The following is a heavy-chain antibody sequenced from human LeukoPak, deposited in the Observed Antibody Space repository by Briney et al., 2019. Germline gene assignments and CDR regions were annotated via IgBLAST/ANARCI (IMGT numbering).Heavy chain of an antibody. V-gene: IGHV4-34*01. D-gene: IGHD6-19*01. CDR2: INHSGST. CDR3: ARTPSAWHSSGWLDY. CDR1: GGSFSGYY. Sequence: SETLSLTCAVYGGSFSGYYWSWIRQPPGKGLEWIGEINHSGSTNYNPSLKSRVTISVDTSKNQFSLKLSSVTAADTAVYYCARTPSAWHSSGWLDYWGQGTLVTVSS. J-gene: IGHJ4*02.